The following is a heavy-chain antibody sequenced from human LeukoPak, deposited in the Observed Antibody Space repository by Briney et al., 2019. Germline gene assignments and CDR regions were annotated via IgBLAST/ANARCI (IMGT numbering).Heavy chain of an antibody. V-gene: IGHV4-34*01. J-gene: IGHJ4*02. Sequence: SETLSLTCAVYGGSFSGYYWSWIRQPPGKGLEWIGEINHSGSTNYNPSLKSRVTISVDTSKNQFSLKLSSVTAADTAVYYCARERFGVVAFDYWGQGTLVTVSS. CDR2: INHSGST. CDR1: GGSFSGYY. D-gene: IGHD3-3*01. CDR3: ARERFGVVAFDY.